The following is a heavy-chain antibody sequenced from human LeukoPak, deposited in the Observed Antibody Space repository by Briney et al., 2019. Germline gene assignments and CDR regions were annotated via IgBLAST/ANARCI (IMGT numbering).Heavy chain of an antibody. CDR3: AREASSSSYYYYYGMDV. CDR2: IIPIFGTA. V-gene: IGHV1-69*13. Sequence: ASVKVSCTASGGTFSSYAISWVRQAPGQELEWMGGIIPIFGTANYAQKFQGRVTITADESTSTAYMELSSLRSEDTAVYYCAREASSSSYYYYYGMDVWGQGTTVTVSS. J-gene: IGHJ6*02. D-gene: IGHD6-6*01. CDR1: GGTFSSYA.